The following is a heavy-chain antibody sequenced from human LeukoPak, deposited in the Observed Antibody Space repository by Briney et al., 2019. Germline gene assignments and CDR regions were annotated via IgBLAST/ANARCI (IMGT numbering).Heavy chain of an antibody. J-gene: IGHJ4*02. CDR2: IYPGESDT. D-gene: IGHD6-13*01. CDR3: ARHSSIAAADSDY. CDR1: GYSFTSYW. Sequence: GESLKISCKGSGYSFTSYWIGWVRQVPGKGLEWMGIIYPGESDTRYSPSFQGQITISADKSISTDYRQWSSLKASDTAMYYCARHSSIAAADSDYWGQGTLVTVSS. V-gene: IGHV5-51*01.